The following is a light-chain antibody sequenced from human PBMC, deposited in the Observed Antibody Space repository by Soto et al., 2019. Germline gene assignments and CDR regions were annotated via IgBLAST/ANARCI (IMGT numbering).Light chain of an antibody. CDR2: EVS. CDR3: SSYRSSTYYV. V-gene: IGLV2-14*01. CDR1: SSDIGDYNF. J-gene: IGLJ1*01. Sequence: QSVLTQPASVSGSPGQSITISCTGTSSDIGDYNFVSWYQQRPGKAPKLMIYEVSSRPSGVSNRFSGSKSGNTASLTISGLQAEDEADYYCSSYRSSTYYVFGTGTKLTVL.